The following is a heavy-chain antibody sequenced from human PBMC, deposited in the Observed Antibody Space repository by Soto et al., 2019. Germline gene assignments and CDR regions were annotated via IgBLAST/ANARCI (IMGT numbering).Heavy chain of an antibody. CDR1: GYPLPSHY. CDR2: INPSGGST. J-gene: IGHJ6*02. V-gene: IGHV1-46*01. Sequence: VNVSRKGSGYPLPSHYMNRMRQAPGQGLESMGIINPSGGSTSYAQKCQGRVTMTRDTSTSTVYMELSRLRSEDTAGYYCARSDKVARSSYSYYGMHVWGPGTTVT. D-gene: IGHD5-12*01. CDR3: ARSDKVARSSYSYYGMHV.